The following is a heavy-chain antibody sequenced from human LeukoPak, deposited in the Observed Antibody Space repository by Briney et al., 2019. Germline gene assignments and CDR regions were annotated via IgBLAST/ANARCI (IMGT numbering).Heavy chain of an antibody. CDR1: GGSISSGGYS. CDR2: IYHSGST. D-gene: IGHD2-2*01. V-gene: IGHV4-30-2*01. Sequence: SQTLSLTCAVSGGSISSGGYSWSWIRQPPGKGLEWIGYIYHSGSTYYNPSLKSRVTISVDRSQNQFSLKLSSVTAADTAVYYCARGYCSSTSCSYFDYWGQGTLVTVSS. J-gene: IGHJ4*02. CDR3: ARGYCSSTSCSYFDY.